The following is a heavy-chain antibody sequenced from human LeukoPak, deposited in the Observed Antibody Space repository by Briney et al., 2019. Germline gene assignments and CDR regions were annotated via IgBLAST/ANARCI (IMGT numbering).Heavy chain of an antibody. Sequence: SETLSLTCAVYGGSFSGYYWSWIRQPPGKGLEWIGEINHSGSTNYNPSFMSRVTLSVDTSKNQLSLNLNSVTAADTAVYYCARHPPITAGAFRIWGQGTMVTVSS. D-gene: IGHD3-10*01. CDR3: ARHPPITAGAFRI. CDR2: INHSGST. CDR1: GGSFSGYY. J-gene: IGHJ3*02. V-gene: IGHV4-34*01.